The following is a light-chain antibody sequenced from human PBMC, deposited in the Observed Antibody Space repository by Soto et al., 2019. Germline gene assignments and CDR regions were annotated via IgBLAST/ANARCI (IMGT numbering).Light chain of an antibody. CDR2: FGS. V-gene: IGKV2-28*01. Sequence: MVMTQSRLTLHVTNEEPASISCRSSQSLLYNNTYNYWDCYVQKPRQSPQLLIYFGSNRARGVHERFSGSGSGTDFTLKINRVEAEDVGNYYCMQGLQSLTFGQGTRLE. CDR1: QSLLYNNTYNY. CDR3: MQGLQSLT. J-gene: IGKJ5*01.